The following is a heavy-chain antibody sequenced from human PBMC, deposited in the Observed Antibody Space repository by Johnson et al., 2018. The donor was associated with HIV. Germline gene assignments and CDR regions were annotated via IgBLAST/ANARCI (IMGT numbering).Heavy chain of an antibody. CDR3: ATSTASDALDI. Sequence: VQLVESGGGVVRPGGSLRLSCATSGFTFDNYAMHWVRQAPGKGLEWVSLITWDGGSTFYADSVKGRFTISRDNSKNTLYLQMNSLRAEDTAVYYCATSTASDALDIWGQGTMVTVSS. J-gene: IGHJ3*02. V-gene: IGHV3-43D*03. D-gene: IGHD1-1*01. CDR1: GFTFDNYA. CDR2: ITWDGGST.